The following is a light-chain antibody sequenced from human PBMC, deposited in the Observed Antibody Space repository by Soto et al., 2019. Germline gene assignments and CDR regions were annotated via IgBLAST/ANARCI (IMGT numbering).Light chain of an antibody. CDR3: QQYNVWPPWT. V-gene: IGKV3-15*01. CDR2: GAS. Sequence: EIVTTQSPATLSVSPGERATLSCRARQSVSNNLALYQQRPGQAPRLPISGASTKATGVPARFSGSGSGTDFTLTISSLQSEDFAIYYCQQYNVWPPWTFGQGTKVDIK. CDR1: QSVSNN. J-gene: IGKJ1*01.